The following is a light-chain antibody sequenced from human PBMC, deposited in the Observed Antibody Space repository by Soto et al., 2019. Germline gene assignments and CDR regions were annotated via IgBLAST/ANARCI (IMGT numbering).Light chain of an antibody. V-gene: IGLV1-44*01. Sequence: QSVLTQPPSASGTPGQRVTISCYGSNSNIGSNTVNWYQQIPGTAPKLLIYSRNQRPSGVPDRFSGSKSGTSASLAISGLQSEDEADYYCATWDDSLTGPVFGGGTQLTVL. CDR1: NSNIGSNT. CDR3: ATWDDSLTGPV. CDR2: SRN. J-gene: IGLJ3*02.